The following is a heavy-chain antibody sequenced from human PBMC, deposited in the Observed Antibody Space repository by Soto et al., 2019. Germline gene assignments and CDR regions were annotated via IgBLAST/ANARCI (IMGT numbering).Heavy chain of an antibody. J-gene: IGHJ6*03. Sequence: QVQLQQWGAGLLKPSETLSLTCAVYGGSFSGYYWSWIRQPPGKGLEWIGEINHSGSTNYNPSLKSRVTISVYTSKNQFSLKLSSVTAADTAVYYCARGKCDSYDFWSGYYYYYMDVWGKGTTVTVSS. CDR3: ARGKCDSYDFWSGYYYYYMDV. CDR2: INHSGST. CDR1: GGSFSGYY. V-gene: IGHV4-34*01. D-gene: IGHD3-3*01.